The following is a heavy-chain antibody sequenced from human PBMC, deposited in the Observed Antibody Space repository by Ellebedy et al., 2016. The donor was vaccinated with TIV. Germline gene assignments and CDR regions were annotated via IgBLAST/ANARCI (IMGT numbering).Heavy chain of an antibody. CDR1: GFTVSSNY. V-gene: IGHV3-53*01. CDR3: AKLDSSGYYYGRFDY. J-gene: IGHJ4*02. Sequence: GESLKISCAASGFTVSSNYMSWVRQAPGRGLEWVSTIYSSGGTYYAGSVKGRFTISRDNSKNTLYLQMNSLRADDSAVYYCAKLDSSGYYYGRFDYWGQGTLVTVSS. CDR2: IYSSGGT. D-gene: IGHD3-22*01.